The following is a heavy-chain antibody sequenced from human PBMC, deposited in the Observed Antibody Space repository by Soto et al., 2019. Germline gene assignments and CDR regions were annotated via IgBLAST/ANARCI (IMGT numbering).Heavy chain of an antibody. V-gene: IGHV1-8*01. Sequence: GASVKVSCKASGGTFTNNVINWVRQAPGQGLEWMGWMNPNSGNTGYAQKFQGRVTMTRNTSIRTAYIDLSSLSSDDTAVYYCARVLLGGHSDYGGQGTLVTFSS. D-gene: IGHD2-15*01. CDR3: ARVLLGGHSDY. J-gene: IGHJ4*02. CDR2: MNPNSGNT. CDR1: GGTFTNNV.